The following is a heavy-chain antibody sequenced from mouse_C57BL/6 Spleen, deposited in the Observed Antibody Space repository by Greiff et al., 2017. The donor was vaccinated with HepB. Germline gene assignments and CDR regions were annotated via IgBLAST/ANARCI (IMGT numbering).Heavy chain of an antibody. CDR3: ARSGSGHVGFAY. V-gene: IGHV1-50*01. D-gene: IGHD3-2*02. CDR2: IDPSDSYT. Sequence: VQLQQPGAELVKPGASVKLSCKASGYTFTSYWMQWVKQRPGQGLEWIGEIDPSDSYTNYNQKFKGKATLTVDTSSSTAYMQLRSLTSEDSAVYYCARSGSGHVGFAYWGQGTLVTVSA. CDR1: GYTFTSYW. J-gene: IGHJ3*01.